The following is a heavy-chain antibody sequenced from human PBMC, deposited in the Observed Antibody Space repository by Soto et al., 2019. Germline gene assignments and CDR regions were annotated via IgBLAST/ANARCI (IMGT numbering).Heavy chain of an antibody. CDR3: ARGHHPKSFGVVIILEEYYYYGMDV. V-gene: IGHV1-69*13. Sequence: GASVKVSCKASGGTFSSYAISWVRQAPGQGLEWMGGIIPIFGTANYAQKFQGRVTITADESTSTAYMELSSLRSEDTAVYYCARGHHPKSFGVVIILEEYYYYGMDVWGQGTTVTVSS. CDR2: IIPIFGTA. J-gene: IGHJ6*02. CDR1: GGTFSSYA. D-gene: IGHD3-3*01.